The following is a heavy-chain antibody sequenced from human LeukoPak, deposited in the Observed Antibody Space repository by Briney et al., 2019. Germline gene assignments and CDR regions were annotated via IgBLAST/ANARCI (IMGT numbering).Heavy chain of an antibody. CDR1: GFTFSSYA. J-gene: IGHJ6*03. D-gene: IGHD4-17*01. CDR3: ARAVTPPYYYYYMDV. CDR2: ISYDGSNK. V-gene: IGHV3-30*04. Sequence: GRSLRLSCAASGFTFSSYAMHWVRQAPGKGLEWVAVISYDGSNKYYADSVKGRFTISRDNSKNTLYLQMNSLRAEDTAVYYCARAVTPPYYYYYMDVWGKETTVTVSS.